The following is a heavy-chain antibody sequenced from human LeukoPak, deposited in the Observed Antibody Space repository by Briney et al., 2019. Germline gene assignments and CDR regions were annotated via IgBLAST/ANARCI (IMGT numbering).Heavy chain of an antibody. Sequence: GGSLRLSCAASGFTFSNYWMNWVRQAQGKGLEWVSSISGDSSDIYYTDSVMGRSTISRDNAKNSVYLQINSLRAEDTAIYYCARRGYSDSSGYDYWGQGTLVTVSS. D-gene: IGHD3-22*01. V-gene: IGHV3-21*01. CDR3: ARRGYSDSSGYDY. J-gene: IGHJ4*02. CDR1: GFTFSNYW. CDR2: ISGDSSDI.